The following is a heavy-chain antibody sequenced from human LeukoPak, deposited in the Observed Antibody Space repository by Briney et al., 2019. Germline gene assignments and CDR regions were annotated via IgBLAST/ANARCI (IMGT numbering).Heavy chain of an antibody. CDR3: ARGGYYYDSSGSPDY. CDR1: GGTFSSYA. Sequence: GASVKVSCKASGGTFSSYAISWVRQAPGQGLEWMGGIIPIFGTANYAQKFQGRVTITADESTSTAYMELSSLRSEDTAVYYCARGGYYYDSSGSPDYWGQGTLVTVSS. J-gene: IGHJ4*02. D-gene: IGHD3-22*01. V-gene: IGHV1-69*13. CDR2: IIPIFGTA.